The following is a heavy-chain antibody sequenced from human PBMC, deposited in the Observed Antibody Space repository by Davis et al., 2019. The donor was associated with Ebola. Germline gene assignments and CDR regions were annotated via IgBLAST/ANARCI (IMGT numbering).Heavy chain of an antibody. J-gene: IGHJ3*02. CDR1: GFTFSNYA. CDR3: ARGPYYYDSSVYRGNAFDI. CDR2: ISGSGGTT. D-gene: IGHD3-22*01. Sequence: GESLKISCAASGFTFSNYAMSWFRQAPGEGLEWVSAISGSGGTTYYGDSVKGRFTISRDNSKTTVYLQMNSLRADDTAVYYCARGPYYYDSSVYRGNAFDIWGQGTMVTVSS. V-gene: IGHV3-23*01.